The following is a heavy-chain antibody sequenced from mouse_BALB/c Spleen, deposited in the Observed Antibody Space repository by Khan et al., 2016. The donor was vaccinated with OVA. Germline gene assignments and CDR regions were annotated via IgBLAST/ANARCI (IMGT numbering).Heavy chain of an antibody. CDR1: GYTLTDYG. D-gene: IGHD2-1*01. V-gene: IGHV9-3-1*01. CDR3: SRSNGNYWVAY. CDR2: INTYTGEA. Sequence: QIQLVQSGPELKKPGETVKISCKASGYTLTDYGMNWVKQAPGKGLKWMGWINTYTGEATYADDFKGRFAFSLETSASTAYLQINNLKTEDTATYCCSRSNGNYWVAYWGQGTLVTVSA. J-gene: IGHJ3*01.